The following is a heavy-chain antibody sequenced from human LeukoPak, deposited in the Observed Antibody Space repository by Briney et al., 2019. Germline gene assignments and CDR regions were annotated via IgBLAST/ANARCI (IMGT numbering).Heavy chain of an antibody. D-gene: IGHD2-2*01. CDR2: IRSKAYGGTT. CDR1: GFTFGDYA. CDR3: TGYCSSTSYYNYYYGMDV. J-gene: IGHJ6*02. Sequence: GGSLRLSCTASGFTFGDYAMSWVRQAPGKGLEWVGFIRSKAYGGTTEYAASVKGRFTISRDDSKSIAYLQMNSLKTEDTAVYYCTGYCSSTSYYNYYYGMDVWGQGTTVTVSS. V-gene: IGHV3-49*04.